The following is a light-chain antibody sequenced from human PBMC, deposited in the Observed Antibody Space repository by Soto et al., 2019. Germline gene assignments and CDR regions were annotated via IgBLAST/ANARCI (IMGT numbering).Light chain of an antibody. CDR1: QSLFSSYNNKNY. V-gene: IGKV4-1*01. J-gene: IGKJ1*01. CDR2: WAS. Sequence: DIGMTQSPDSLAVALGEWATINCQSSQSLFSSYNNKNYLAWYQQKPGQPPKLLISWASSRESGVPERFSGSGSGTDFSLTISSLQAADVAVYFCQHYFNTPVGFDQGTKVDIK. CDR3: QHYFNTPVG.